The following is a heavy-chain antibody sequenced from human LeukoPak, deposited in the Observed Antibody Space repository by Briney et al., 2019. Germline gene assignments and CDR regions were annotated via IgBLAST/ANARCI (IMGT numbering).Heavy chain of an antibody. Sequence: SETLSLTCTVSGGSISSSSYYWSWIRQPPGKGLEWIGSRYYGGDTYYNPSLESRVTISVDTSKNQFSLELTSVTAADTAVYYCARHRLSTTSGEGPTFFDFWVQGTQVTVSS. CDR3: ARHRLSTTSGEGPTFFDF. J-gene: IGHJ4*02. V-gene: IGHV4-39*01. CDR2: RYYGGDT. D-gene: IGHD3-10*01. CDR1: GGSISSSSYY.